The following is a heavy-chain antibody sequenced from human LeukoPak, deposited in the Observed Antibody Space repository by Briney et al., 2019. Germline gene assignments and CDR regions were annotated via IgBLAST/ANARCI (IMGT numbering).Heavy chain of an antibody. J-gene: IGHJ4*02. V-gene: IGHV4-61*02. CDR3: ARDGIFGVVNYYFDS. CDR2: IYTSGST. CDR1: GGSISSGSYY. D-gene: IGHD3-3*01. Sequence: SETLSLTCTVSGGSISSGSYYWSWIRQPAGKGLEWIGRIYTSGSTNYNPSLKSRVTISVDTSKNQFSLKLSSVTAADTDVYYCARDGIFGVVNYYFDSWGQGTLVTVSS.